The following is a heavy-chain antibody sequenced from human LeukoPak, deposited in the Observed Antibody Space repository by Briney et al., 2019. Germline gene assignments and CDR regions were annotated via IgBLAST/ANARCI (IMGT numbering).Heavy chain of an antibody. J-gene: IGHJ4*02. V-gene: IGHV3-23*01. CDR1: GFTFSSYG. D-gene: IGHD3-22*01. CDR2: ITGSGGST. CDR3: ARDHYYDSSKGWVDY. Sequence: GGSLRLSCAASGFTFSSYGMSWVRQAPGKGLEWVSAITGSGGSTYYADSVKGRFTISRDNAKNSVYLQMNSLRAEDTAVYYCARDHYYDSSKGWVDYWGQGTLVTVSS.